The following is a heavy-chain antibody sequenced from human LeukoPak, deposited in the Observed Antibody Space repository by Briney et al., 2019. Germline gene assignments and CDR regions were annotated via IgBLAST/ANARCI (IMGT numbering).Heavy chain of an antibody. J-gene: IGHJ4*01. Sequence: GGSLRLSCAASGFTFSSYWMHWVRQAPGKGLEWVANIKPDGSDKYYADSVRGRVTISRDNTKNSLLLQMNSLRVEDSGVYYCARAGTGKWQWYLIDYWGQGILVTVSS. CDR1: GFTFSSYW. V-gene: IGHV3-7*01. CDR2: IKPDGSDK. D-gene: IGHD6-19*01. CDR3: ARAGTGKWQWYLIDY.